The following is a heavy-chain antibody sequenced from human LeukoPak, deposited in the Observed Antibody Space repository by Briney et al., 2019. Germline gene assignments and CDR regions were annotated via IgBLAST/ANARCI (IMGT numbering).Heavy chain of an antibody. D-gene: IGHD3-10*01. CDR3: ARGRLLWFGELCC. J-gene: IGHJ4*02. CDR1: GGSFSGYY. V-gene: IGHV4-34*01. CDR2: INHSGST. Sequence: SETLSLTCAVYGGSFSGYYWSWIRQRPGTGLEWIGEINHSGSTNYNPSLKSRVTISVDTSKNQFSLKLSSVTAADTAVYYCARGRLLWFGELCCWGQGTLVTVSS.